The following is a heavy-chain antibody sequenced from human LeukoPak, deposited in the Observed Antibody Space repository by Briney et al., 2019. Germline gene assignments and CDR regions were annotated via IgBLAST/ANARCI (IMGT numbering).Heavy chain of an antibody. J-gene: IGHJ4*02. Sequence: SLRLSCAASGFTFSSYAMSWVRQAPGKGLEWVSAFSVSVGSTYYADSVKGRFAISRDNSKNTLYLQMNSLRAEDTAVYYCARDRYDSSGYWRYYFDYWGQGTLVT. V-gene: IGHV3-23*01. CDR2: FSVSVGST. CDR1: GFTFSSYA. CDR3: ARDRYDSSGYWRYYFDY. D-gene: IGHD3-22*01.